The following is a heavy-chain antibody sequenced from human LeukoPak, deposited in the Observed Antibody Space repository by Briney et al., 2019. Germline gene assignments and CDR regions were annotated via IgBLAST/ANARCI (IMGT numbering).Heavy chain of an antibody. Sequence: SETLSLTXTVSGGSISSGSYYWGWIRQPPGKGLEWIGSIYYSGSTYYNPSLKSRVTISVDTSKNQFSLKLTSVTAADTAVYYCARRAPLRWYDYWGQGTLVTVSS. V-gene: IGHV4-39*01. CDR2: IYYSGST. D-gene: IGHD4-23*01. J-gene: IGHJ4*02. CDR3: ARRAPLRWYDY. CDR1: GGSISSGSYY.